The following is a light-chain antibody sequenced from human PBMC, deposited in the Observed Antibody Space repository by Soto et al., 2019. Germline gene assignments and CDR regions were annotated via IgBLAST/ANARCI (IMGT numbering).Light chain of an antibody. J-gene: IGLJ2*01. V-gene: IGLV1-44*01. CDR1: SSNIGSNP. CDR2: NNN. CDR3: AAWDDSLNGVL. Sequence: QLVLTQPPSASGTPRQRVTISCSGSSSNIGSNPVHWYQQVPGTAPKLLIHNNNQRPSGVPARFSGSKSGTSASLAISGLQSEDEADYYCAAWDDSLNGVLFGGGTKLTVL.